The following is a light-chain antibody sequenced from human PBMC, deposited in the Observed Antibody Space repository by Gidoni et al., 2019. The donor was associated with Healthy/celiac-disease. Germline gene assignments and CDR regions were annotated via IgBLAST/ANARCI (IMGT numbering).Light chain of an antibody. J-gene: IGKJ4*01. Sequence: EIVMTQSPATLSVSPGERATLSCRASQSVSSNLAWYQQKPGQAPRLLIYGASTRATGIPARFSGSGSGTEFTLTISSLQSEDFAVYYCQQYNNWLTFGGXTKVGIK. V-gene: IGKV3-15*01. CDR2: GAS. CDR1: QSVSSN. CDR3: QQYNNWLT.